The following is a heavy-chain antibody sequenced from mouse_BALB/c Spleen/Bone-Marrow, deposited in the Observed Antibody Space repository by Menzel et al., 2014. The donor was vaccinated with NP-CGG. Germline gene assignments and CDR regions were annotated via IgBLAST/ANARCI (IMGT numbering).Heavy chain of an antibody. D-gene: IGHD6-2*01. CDR1: GYTFTSYT. J-gene: IGHJ2*01. Sequence: VQLQQSGAELARPGASVKMSCKASGYTFTSYTMHWVKQRPGQGLEWIGFINPSSNYTNYNQKFKDKATLTADKSSSTAYMQLSSLTSEDSAVYYCASVLRWSLAYWGQGTTLTVSS. V-gene: IGHV1-4*01. CDR3: ASVLRWSLAY. CDR2: INPSSNYT.